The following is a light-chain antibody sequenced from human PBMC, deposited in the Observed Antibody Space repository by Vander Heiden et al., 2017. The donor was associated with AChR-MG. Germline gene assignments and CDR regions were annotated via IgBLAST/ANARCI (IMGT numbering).Light chain of an antibody. V-gene: IGKV4-1*01. J-gene: IGKJ4*01. Sequence: DIVMTQSPDSLAVSLGERATINCKSSQSVLYSSNNKNYLAWYQQKPGQPPKLLIYWASTRESGVPDRFSGSGSGTDFTLTISSLQAEDVAVYYCQHDYSTRHFGGGTKVEIK. CDR1: QSVLYSSNNKNY. CDR2: WAS. CDR3: QHDYSTRH.